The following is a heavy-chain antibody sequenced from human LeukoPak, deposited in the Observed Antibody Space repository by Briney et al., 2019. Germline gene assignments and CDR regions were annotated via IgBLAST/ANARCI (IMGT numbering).Heavy chain of an antibody. CDR3: AHIWLGDLIDY. CDR2: IYWNDDK. CDR1: GFSLSTSGVG. D-gene: IGHD6-19*01. J-gene: IGHJ4*02. V-gene: IGHV2-5*01. Sequence: SGPTLVKPTQTLTLTCTFSGFSLSTSGVGVGWIRQPPGKALEWLALIYWNDDKRYSPSLKSRLTITKDASKNQVVLTMTNMDPVDTATYYCAHIWLGDLIDYWGQGTLVTVSS.